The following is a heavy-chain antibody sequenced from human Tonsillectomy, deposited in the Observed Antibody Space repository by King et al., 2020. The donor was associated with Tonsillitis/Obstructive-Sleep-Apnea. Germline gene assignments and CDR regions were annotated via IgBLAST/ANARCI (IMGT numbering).Heavy chain of an antibody. CDR1: GGSFSGYY. D-gene: IGHD2-2*01. CDR2: INHSGST. Sequence: VQLQQWGAGLLKPSETLSLTCAVYGGSFSGYYWSWIRQPPGKGLEWVGEINHSGSTNYDPSLENRVTMSLDTSTNHFSPKLSTVTAADTAVYYCARARGYCSDNSSYPQDPEEVLYYYYYKEVWGKRTTGTVSS. V-gene: IGHV4-34*01. J-gene: IGHJ6*03. CDR3: ARARGYCSDNSSYPQDPEEVLYYYYYKEV.